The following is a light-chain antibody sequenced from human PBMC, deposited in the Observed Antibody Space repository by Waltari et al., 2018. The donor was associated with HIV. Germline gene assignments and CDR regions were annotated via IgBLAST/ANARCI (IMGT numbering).Light chain of an antibody. CDR3: AAWDDSLNAHVL. V-gene: IGLV1-44*01. J-gene: IGLJ2*01. CDR2: NNN. Sequence: QSVLTQPPSASGTPGQRVTISCSGRNSNIGSNTVNWYQQLPGTAPKLLIYNNNQRPSGVSVRFAGSKSGTSASLAISGLQSEDEADYYCAAWDDSLNAHVLFGGGTKLTVL. CDR1: NSNIGSNT.